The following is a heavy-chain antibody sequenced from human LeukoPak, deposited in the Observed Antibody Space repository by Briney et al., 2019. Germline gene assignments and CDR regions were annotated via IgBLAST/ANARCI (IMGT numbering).Heavy chain of an antibody. CDR1: GDSVSSNRVA. CDR2: TYYRSKWNH. V-gene: IGHV6-1*01. J-gene: IGHJ4*02. CDR3: AMDNCGDLYLDN. D-gene: IGHD1-1*01. Sequence: SQTLSLTCAISGDSVSSNRVAWNWLGQSPTRGLEWLGRTYYRSKWNHDYGVFVRGRITIYADTSKNEFHLHLNSVTPEDTAVYYCAMDNCGDLYLDNWGQGTLVTVSS.